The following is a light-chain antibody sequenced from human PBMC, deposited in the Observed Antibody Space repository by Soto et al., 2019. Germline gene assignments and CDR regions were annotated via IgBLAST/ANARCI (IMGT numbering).Light chain of an antibody. CDR3: QLYGRSRWT. CDR1: QTVGTTY. V-gene: IGKV3-20*01. J-gene: IGKJ1*01. CDR2: GAS. Sequence: VLAQSPGTLSLSPGERATLSCRASQTVGTTYLAWYQHKPGQAPRLLIYGASTRATGIPDRFSGSRSGTDFTLTIIRLEPEDFAVYVCQLYGRSRWTFGQGTKVDTK.